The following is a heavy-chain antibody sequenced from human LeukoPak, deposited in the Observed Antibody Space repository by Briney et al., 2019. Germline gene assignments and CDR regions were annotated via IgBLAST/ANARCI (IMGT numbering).Heavy chain of an antibody. J-gene: IGHJ4*02. Sequence: SETLSLTCTVSGGSISSGGYYWSWIRQHPGKGLEWIGYIYYSGSTYYNPSLKSRVTISVDTSKNQFSLKLSSVTAADSAVYYCASARYYYGSGSSDFDYWGQGTLVTVSS. D-gene: IGHD3-10*01. CDR2: IYYSGST. V-gene: IGHV4-31*03. CDR1: GGSISSGGYY. CDR3: ASARYYYGSGSSDFDY.